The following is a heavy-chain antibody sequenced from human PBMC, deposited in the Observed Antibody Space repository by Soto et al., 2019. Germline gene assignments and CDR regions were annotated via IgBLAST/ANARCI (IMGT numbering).Heavy chain of an antibody. D-gene: IGHD4-17*01. J-gene: IGHJ4*02. V-gene: IGHV1-3*01. Sequence: ASVKVSCKASRYTFANSAMHWVRQAPGQRLEWMGWINAANGNTKYSQRFQGRLTISRDTSASTAVMELSGLRYEDTAVYFCARIYGDYDDYFDYWSQGTLVTVSS. CDR1: RYTFANSA. CDR3: ARIYGDYDDYFDY. CDR2: INAANGNT.